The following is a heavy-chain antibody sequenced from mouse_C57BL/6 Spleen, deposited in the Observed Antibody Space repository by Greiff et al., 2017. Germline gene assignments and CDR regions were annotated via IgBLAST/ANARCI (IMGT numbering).Heavy chain of an antibody. CDR3: ARGGHLTD. J-gene: IGHJ3*01. CDR2: IYPRSGNT. D-gene: IGHD3-3*01. V-gene: IGHV1-81*01. CDR1: GYTFTSYG. Sequence: VQLQQSGAELARPGASVKLSCTASGYTFTSYGISWVKQRTGQGLEWIGEIYPRSGNTYYNEKFKGKATLTADKSSSTAYMELRSLTSEDSAVYFSARGGHLTDWGQGTLVTVAA.